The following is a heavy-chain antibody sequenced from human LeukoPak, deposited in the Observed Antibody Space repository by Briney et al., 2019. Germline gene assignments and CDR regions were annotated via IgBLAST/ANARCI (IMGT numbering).Heavy chain of an antibody. V-gene: IGHV4-59*12. D-gene: IGHD3-10*01. CDR1: GGSMSSYY. Sequence: PSETLSLTCTVSGGSMSSYYWSWIRQPPGKGLEWIGYIYYSGSTNSNPSLKSRVTISVDKSKNQFSLNLNSVTAADTAVYYCAREGDASGSYYNYWGQGILVTVSS. CDR3: AREGDASGSYYNY. CDR2: IYYSGST. J-gene: IGHJ4*02.